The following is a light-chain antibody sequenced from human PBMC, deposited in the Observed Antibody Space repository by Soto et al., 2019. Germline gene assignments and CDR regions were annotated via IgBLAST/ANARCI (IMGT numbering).Light chain of an antibody. Sequence: QSALTQPASVSGSPGQSITISCTGTSSDVGSYNLVSWYQQHPVKAPKLMIYEGSKRPSGVSNRFSGSKSGNTASLTISGLQAEDAAYYYCCSYAGSSTLVFGGGTKVTVL. CDR1: SSDVGSYNL. CDR3: CSYAGSSTLV. J-gene: IGLJ3*02. V-gene: IGLV2-23*01. CDR2: EGS.